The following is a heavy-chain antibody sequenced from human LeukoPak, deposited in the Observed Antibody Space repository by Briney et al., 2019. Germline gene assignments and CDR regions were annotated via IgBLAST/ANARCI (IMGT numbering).Heavy chain of an antibody. D-gene: IGHD4-11*01. CDR3: ARWVTTAGDYHYYYMDV. Sequence: SETLSLTCTVSGGSISSHYWSWIRQPPGKGLEWIGYIYYSGSSNYNPSLKSRVTISVDTSKNQFSLKLSSVTAADTAVYYCARWVTTAGDYHYYYMDVWGKGTTVTVSS. CDR1: GGSISSHY. V-gene: IGHV4-59*11. J-gene: IGHJ6*03. CDR2: IYYSGSS.